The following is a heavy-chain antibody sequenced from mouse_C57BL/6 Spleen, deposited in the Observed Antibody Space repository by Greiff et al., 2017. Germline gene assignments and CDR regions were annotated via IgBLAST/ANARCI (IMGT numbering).Heavy chain of an antibody. J-gene: IGHJ2*01. CDR3: TRGEFYFDY. CDR1: GYTFTDYE. V-gene: IGHV1-15*01. Sequence: QVQLQQSGAELVRPGASVTLSCKASGYTFTDYEMHWVKQTLVHGLEWIGAIDPDTGGTAYNPKFKGKAILTADKSSSTADIEVRSLTYEDSGVYYCTRGEFYFDYWGQGTTLTVSS. CDR2: IDPDTGGT.